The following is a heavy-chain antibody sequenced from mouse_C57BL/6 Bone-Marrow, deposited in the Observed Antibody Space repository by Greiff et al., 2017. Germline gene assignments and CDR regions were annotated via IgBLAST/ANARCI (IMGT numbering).Heavy chain of an antibody. CDR2: LNPNNGGT. J-gene: IGHJ3*01. Sequence: VQLQQSGPELVKPGASVQISCKASGYTFTDYYMNWVKQSHGKSLEWIGDLNPNNGGTSYNQKFKCKATLTVDKSSSPAYMERRSLTSEDSAVYYGARRGINSCAYWGQGTLVTASA. V-gene: IGHV1-26*01. CDR3: ARRGINSCAY. D-gene: IGHD4-1*02. CDR1: GYTFTDYY.